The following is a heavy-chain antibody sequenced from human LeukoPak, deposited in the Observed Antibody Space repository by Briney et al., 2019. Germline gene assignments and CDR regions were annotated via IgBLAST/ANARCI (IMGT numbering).Heavy chain of an antibody. D-gene: IGHD1-26*01. CDR3: ARVGRSRGALPNFYYYMDV. V-gene: IGHV1-69*05. CDR2: IIPMSGST. Sequence: SVKVSCKASGDIFNSYSVSWVRQAPGQGLEWMGGIIPMSGSTNYAQKFEGRVTITTDQSTTTVYMELTSLTSEDTAVYYCARVGRSRGALPNFYYYMDVWGKGTTVTVSS. J-gene: IGHJ6*03. CDR1: GDIFNSYS.